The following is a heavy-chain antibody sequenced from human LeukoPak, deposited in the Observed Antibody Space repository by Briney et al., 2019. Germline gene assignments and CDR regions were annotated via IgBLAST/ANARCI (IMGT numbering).Heavy chain of an antibody. V-gene: IGHV4-38-2*02. J-gene: IGHJ5*02. Sequence: SETLSLTCTVSGYSISSGYYWAWIRQPPGKGLEWIGNIYHTGSTNYKSPLKSRAAISLDTSKNRFSLKLNSVTAADTAVYYCARGYCSTTSCPYIWFDPWGQGTLVTVSS. CDR1: GYSISSGYY. CDR2: IYHTGST. CDR3: ARGYCSTTSCPYIWFDP. D-gene: IGHD2-2*01.